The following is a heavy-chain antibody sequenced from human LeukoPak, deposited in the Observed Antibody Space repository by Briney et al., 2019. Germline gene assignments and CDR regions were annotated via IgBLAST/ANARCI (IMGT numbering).Heavy chain of an antibody. Sequence: GGSLRLSCAASGFTFSSYGMSWVRQAPGKGLEWVSGISGSGATTYCADSVKGRFTISRDNSKNTLYLQMNSLRVEDTAVYFCAKSPGTTGWFDPWGQGTLVTVSS. CDR1: GFTFSSYG. J-gene: IGHJ5*02. CDR2: ISGSGATT. V-gene: IGHV3-23*01. D-gene: IGHD1-1*01. CDR3: AKSPGTTGWFDP.